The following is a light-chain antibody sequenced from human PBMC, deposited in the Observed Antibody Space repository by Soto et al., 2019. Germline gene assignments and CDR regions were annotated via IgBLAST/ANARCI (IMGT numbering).Light chain of an antibody. CDR2: DAS. CDR3: QQYNSYSWT. CDR1: QSISTW. V-gene: IGKV1-5*01. Sequence: DIQMTQSPSTLSASVGDRVTITCRASQSISTWLAWYQQKPGKAPKVLIYDASRLESGVPSRFSGSGSGTDFTLTISSLQPADFETYYCQQYNSYSWTVGQGTKV. J-gene: IGKJ1*01.